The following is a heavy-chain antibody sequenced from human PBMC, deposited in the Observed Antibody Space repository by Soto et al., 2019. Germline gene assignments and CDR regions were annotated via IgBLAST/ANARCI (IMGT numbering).Heavy chain of an antibody. V-gene: IGHV4-30-4*01. CDR1: GGSISSGDYY. CDR3: ARDRYDFWSGFISPFDY. CDR2: IYYSGST. D-gene: IGHD3-3*01. J-gene: IGHJ4*02. Sequence: SETLSLTCTVSGGSISSGDYYWSWIRQPPGKGLEWIGYIYYSGSTYYNPSLKSRVTISVDTSKNQFSLKLSSVTAADTAVYYCARDRYDFWSGFISPFDYWAQGTLVTVS.